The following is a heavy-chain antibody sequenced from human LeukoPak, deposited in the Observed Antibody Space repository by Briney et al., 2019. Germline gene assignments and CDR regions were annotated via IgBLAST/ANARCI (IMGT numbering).Heavy chain of an antibody. D-gene: IGHD1/OR15-1a*01. J-gene: IGHJ6*03. V-gene: IGHV3-7*01. Sequence: GGSLRLSCAASGFTFSSYWMSWVRQAPGKGLEWVANIKQDGSEKYYVDSVKGRFTISRDNAKNSLYLQMNSPRAEDTAVYYCARAGNTAYYYYYMDVWGKGTTVTISS. CDR2: IKQDGSEK. CDR1: GFTFSSYW. CDR3: ARAGNTAYYYYYMDV.